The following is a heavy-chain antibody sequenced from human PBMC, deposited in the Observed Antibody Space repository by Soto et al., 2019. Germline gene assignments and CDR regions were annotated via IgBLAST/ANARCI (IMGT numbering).Heavy chain of an antibody. CDR3: ATYSGSTGGLDP. V-gene: IGHV3-53*01. J-gene: IGHJ5*02. CDR2: ILTTGST. CDR1: GLTVSSNH. D-gene: IGHD5-12*01. Sequence: PGGSLRLSCVAPGLTVSSNHMSWVRQAPGKGLEWVSVILTTGSTYYADSLKGRFIISRDNSKNTLYLQMNSLRAEDTAVYYCATYSGSTGGLDPWGQGTLVTVSS.